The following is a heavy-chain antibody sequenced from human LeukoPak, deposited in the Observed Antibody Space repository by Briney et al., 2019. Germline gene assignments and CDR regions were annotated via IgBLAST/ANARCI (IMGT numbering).Heavy chain of an antibody. D-gene: IGHD6-19*01. J-gene: IGHJ4*02. CDR3: ARDYSGWYVDY. V-gene: IGHV3-33*01. Sequence: GGSLRLSCAASGFTLSRNGMHWVRQAPGKGLEWVGDIWYDGSKKYYADSVKGRFTISRDISKNTVYLQMDSLRAEDTAVYYCARDYSGWYVDYWGQGTLVTVSS. CDR2: IWYDGSKK. CDR1: GFTLSRNG.